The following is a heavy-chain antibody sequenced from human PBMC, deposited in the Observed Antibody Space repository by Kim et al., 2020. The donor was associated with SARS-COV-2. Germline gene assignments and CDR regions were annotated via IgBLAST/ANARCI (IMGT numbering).Heavy chain of an antibody. V-gene: IGHV3-15*01. D-gene: IGHD3-22*01. J-gene: IGHJ6*02. Sequence: GGSLRLSCAASGFTFSNAWMSWVRQAPGKGLEWVGRIKSKTDGGTTDYAAPVKGRFTISRDDSKNTLYLQMNSLKTEDTAVYYCTTEYYYDSTVRYYYGMDVWSQGTTVTVSS. CDR1: GFTFSNAW. CDR2: IKSKTDGGTT. CDR3: TTEYYYDSTVRYYYGMDV.